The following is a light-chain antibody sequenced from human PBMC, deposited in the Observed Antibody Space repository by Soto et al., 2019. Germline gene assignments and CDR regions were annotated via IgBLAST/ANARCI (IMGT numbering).Light chain of an antibody. CDR2: DAS. J-gene: IGKJ5*01. Sequence: EIVMTQSPATLSVSPGERATLSCRASQRVSRNLAWYQQKPGQPPRLLIYDASTRATGIPARFSGSGSETEFTLTISSLQPDDFAVFYCQQYGSSITFGQGTRLEIK. CDR1: QRVSRN. CDR3: QQYGSSIT. V-gene: IGKV3-15*01.